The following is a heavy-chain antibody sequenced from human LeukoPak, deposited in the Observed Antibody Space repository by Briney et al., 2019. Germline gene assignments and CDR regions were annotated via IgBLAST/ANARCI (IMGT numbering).Heavy chain of an antibody. Sequence: PSETLSLTCAVYGGSFSGYYWSWIRQPPGKGLEWIGEINHSGSTNYNPSLKSRVTISVDTSKNQFSLKLSSVTAADTAVYYCARRGVGQRRDFDSWGQGTLITVSS. CDR1: GGSFSGYY. CDR2: INHSGST. J-gene: IGHJ4*02. V-gene: IGHV4-34*01. CDR3: ARRGVGQRRDFDS. D-gene: IGHD6-25*01.